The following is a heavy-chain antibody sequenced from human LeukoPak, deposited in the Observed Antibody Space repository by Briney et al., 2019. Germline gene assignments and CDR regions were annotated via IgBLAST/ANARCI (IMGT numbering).Heavy chain of an antibody. V-gene: IGHV3-20*04. Sequence: GGSLRLSCAASGFTVSSNYMSWVRQAPGKGLEWVSGINWNGGSTGYADSVKGRFTISRDNAKNSLYLQMNSLRAEDTALYYCARELRDGYGPWGQGTLVTVSS. J-gene: IGHJ5*02. CDR1: GFTVSSNY. D-gene: IGHD5-24*01. CDR2: INWNGGST. CDR3: ARELRDGYGP.